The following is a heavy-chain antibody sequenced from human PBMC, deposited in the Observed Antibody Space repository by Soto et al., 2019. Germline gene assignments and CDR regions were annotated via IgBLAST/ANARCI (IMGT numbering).Heavy chain of an antibody. V-gene: IGHV3-73*01. CDR1: GFTFIGSA. J-gene: IGHJ4*02. Sequence: GGSLRLSCASSGFTFIGSAMHWVRQASGKGLEWVGRIRSKANSYATAYAASVKGRFTISRDDSKNTAYLQMNSLKTEDTAVYYCTREIMITFGGVIAVFDYWGQGTLVTVSS. D-gene: IGHD3-16*02. CDR3: TREIMITFGGVIAVFDY. CDR2: IRSKANSYAT.